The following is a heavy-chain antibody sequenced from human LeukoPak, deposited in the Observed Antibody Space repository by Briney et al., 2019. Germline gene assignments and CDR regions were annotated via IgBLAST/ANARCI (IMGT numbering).Heavy chain of an antibody. J-gene: IGHJ4*02. V-gene: IGHV3-30*02. CDR2: IRSDGSDK. CDR3: ARDYGSGSSILDY. Sequence: GGSLRLSCAASGFTFSNYDMHWARQAPGKGLEWVTFIRSDGSDKYYADSVKGRFTISRDNSKNTLYLQMNSLRAEDTAVYYCARDYGSGSSILDYWGQGTLVTVSS. D-gene: IGHD3-10*01. CDR1: GFTFSNYD.